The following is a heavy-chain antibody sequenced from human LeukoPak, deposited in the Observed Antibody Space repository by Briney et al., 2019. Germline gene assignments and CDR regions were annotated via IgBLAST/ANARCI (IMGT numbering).Heavy chain of an antibody. CDR2: ISAYNGNT. Sequence: ASVKVSCKASGYTFTTYIIHWVRQAPGQGPEWMGWISAYNGNTNYAQKLQGRVTMTRNTSISTAYMELSSLRSDDTAVYYCARDTDGYSDFDYWGQGILVTVSS. J-gene: IGHJ4*02. D-gene: IGHD5-24*01. V-gene: IGHV1-18*01. CDR3: ARDTDGYSDFDY. CDR1: GYTFTTYI.